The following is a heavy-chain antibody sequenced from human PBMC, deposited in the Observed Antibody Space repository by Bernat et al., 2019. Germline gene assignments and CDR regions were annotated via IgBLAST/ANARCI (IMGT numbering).Heavy chain of an antibody. J-gene: IGHJ1*01. CDR1: GFSFSGIW. CDR2: IKQDGSVQ. V-gene: IGHV3-7*03. CDR3: ARGYGPEN. D-gene: IGHD2-8*02. Sequence: EVPLVESGGALVQPGGSLRLSCVGSGFSFSGIWMTWVRQAPGKGLEWVANIKQDGSVQHYVDSLKGRFIISRDNTKNSLFLQMNSLRVDDTAVYYCARGYGPENWGKGTLVTVSS.